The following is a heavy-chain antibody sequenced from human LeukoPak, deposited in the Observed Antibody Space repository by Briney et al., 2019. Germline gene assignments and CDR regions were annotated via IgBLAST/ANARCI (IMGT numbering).Heavy chain of an antibody. D-gene: IGHD3-22*01. CDR1: GYTFTAYG. V-gene: IGHV1-18*01. CDR3: ARGFPPRRSYDSRGYYSYYFDY. Sequence: GASVKVSCKASGYTFTAYGIGWVRQAPGQGLEWMGWISAYNGYTNYAQNLQGRVTMTTDTSTSTAYMELRSLRSDDTAVYYCARGFPPRRSYDSRGYYSYYFDYWGQGTLVTVSS. CDR2: ISAYNGYT. J-gene: IGHJ4*02.